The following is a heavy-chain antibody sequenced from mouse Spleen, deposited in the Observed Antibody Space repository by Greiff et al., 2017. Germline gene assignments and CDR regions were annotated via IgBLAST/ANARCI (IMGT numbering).Heavy chain of an antibody. D-gene: IGHD2-10*01. CDR1: GFTFSDYG. V-gene: IGHV5-17*01. Sequence: EVKVVESGGGLVKPGGSLKLFCAASGFTFSDYGMHWVRQAPEKGLEWVAYISSGSSTIYYADTVKGRFTISRDNAKNTLFLQMTSLRSEDTAMYYCARAYYGNFLFDYWGQGTTLTVSS. CDR2: ISSGSSTI. CDR3: ARAYYGNFLFDY. J-gene: IGHJ2*01.